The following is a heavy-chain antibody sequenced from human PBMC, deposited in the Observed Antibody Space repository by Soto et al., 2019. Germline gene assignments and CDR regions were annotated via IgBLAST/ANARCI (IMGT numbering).Heavy chain of an antibody. J-gene: IGHJ6*02. V-gene: IGHV4-34*01. CDR2: INHSGST. Sequence: SETLSLTCSVYVGSFSGYYWSWIRQPPGKGLEWIGEINHSGSTNYNPSLKSRVTISVDTSKNQFSLKLSSVTAADTAVYYCTIGVLYGNYYYGMDVLGQGTT. D-gene: IGHD3-16*01. CDR1: VGSFSGYY. CDR3: TIGVLYGNYYYGMDV.